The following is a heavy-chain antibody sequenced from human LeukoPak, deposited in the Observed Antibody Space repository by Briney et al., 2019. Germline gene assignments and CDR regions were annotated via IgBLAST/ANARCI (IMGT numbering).Heavy chain of an antibody. CDR2: IYTSGST. D-gene: IGHD6-6*01. J-gene: IGHJ4*02. CDR3: AREALEGSIYYFDY. CDR1: GGSISSYY. V-gene: IGHV4-4*07. Sequence: SETLSLTCTVSGGSISSYYWSWIRQPAGKGLEWIGRIYTSGSTNYNPSLKSRVTMSVDTSKNQFSLKLSSVTAADTAVYYCAREALEGSIYYFDYWGQGTLVTVSS.